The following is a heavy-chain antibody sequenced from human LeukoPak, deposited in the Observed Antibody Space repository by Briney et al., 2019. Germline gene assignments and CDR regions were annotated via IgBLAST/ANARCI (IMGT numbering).Heavy chain of an antibody. D-gene: IGHD7-27*01. CDR2: IAYDGNNK. CDR3: ARDNNWGSTHY. CDR1: GFTFSSYA. Sequence: GGSLRLSCAASGFTFSSYAMSWVRQAPGKGLEWVAVIAYDGNNKYYADSVKGRFTVSRDNTKNTLFLQMNSLRAEDTAVYYCARDNNWGSTHYWGQGTLVTVSS. J-gene: IGHJ4*02. V-gene: IGHV3-30-3*01.